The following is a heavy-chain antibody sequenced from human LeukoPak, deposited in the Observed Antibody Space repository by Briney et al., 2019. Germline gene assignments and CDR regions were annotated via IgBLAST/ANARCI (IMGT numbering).Heavy chain of an antibody. Sequence: SETLSLTCTVSGGSISSSNYYWGWIRQPPGKGLEWIGSVYYSGTTFYNPSLKSRLTISVDTSKNQFSLKLSSVTAADTAVYYCAAHSWNHGESYWGQGTRVAVSS. J-gene: IGHJ4*02. V-gene: IGHV4-39*01. CDR2: VYYSGTT. CDR3: AAHSWNHGESY. D-gene: IGHD1-14*01. CDR1: GGSISSSNYY.